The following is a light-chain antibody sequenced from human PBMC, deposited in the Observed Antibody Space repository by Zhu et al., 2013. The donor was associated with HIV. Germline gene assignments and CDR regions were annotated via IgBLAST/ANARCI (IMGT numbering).Light chain of an antibody. V-gene: IGKV4-1*01. CDR1: QSVLYSSNNNNY. CDR2: WAS. CDR3: LQHNSYPLT. J-gene: IGKJ4*01. Sequence: DIVMTQSPDSLAVSLGERATINCKSSQSVLYSSNNNNYLAWYQQKPGQPPKLLIYWASTRESGVPDRFSGSGSGTDFTLTISSLQPEDFATYYCLQHNSYPLTFGGGTKVEIK.